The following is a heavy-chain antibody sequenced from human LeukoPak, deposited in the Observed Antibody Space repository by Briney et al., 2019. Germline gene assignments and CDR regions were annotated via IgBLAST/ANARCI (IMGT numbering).Heavy chain of an antibody. Sequence: SETLSLTCAVYGGSFSGYYWSWIRQPPGKGLEWIGEINHSGSTNYNPSLKSRVTISVDTSKNQFSLKLSSVTAAATAVYYCARGPNYYDSSGYPLGYWGQGTLVTVSS. J-gene: IGHJ4*02. CDR1: GGSFSGYY. D-gene: IGHD3-22*01. V-gene: IGHV4-34*01. CDR3: ARGPNYYDSSGYPLGY. CDR2: INHSGST.